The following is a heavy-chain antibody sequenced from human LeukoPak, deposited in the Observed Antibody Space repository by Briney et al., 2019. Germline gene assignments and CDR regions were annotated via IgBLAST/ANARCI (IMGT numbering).Heavy chain of an antibody. CDR1: GGSISSSIYY. D-gene: IGHD3-10*01. CDR3: ARYPYYYGSGSYQDAFDI. J-gene: IGHJ3*02. V-gene: IGHV4-39*01. CDR2: SDYSGST. Sequence: SETLSLTCTVSGGSISSSIYYWGWIRQPPNKGLEWIGSSDYSGSTYYSPSLKSRVTISVDTSKNQFSLKLSSVTAADTAVYYCARYPYYYGSGSYQDAFDIWGQGTMVTVSS.